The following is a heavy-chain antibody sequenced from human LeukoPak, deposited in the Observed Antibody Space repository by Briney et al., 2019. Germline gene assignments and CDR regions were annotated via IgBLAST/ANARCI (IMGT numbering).Heavy chain of an antibody. CDR2: ISWNSGSI. CDR1: GFTFDDYA. V-gene: IGHV3-9*01. Sequence: GGSLRLSCAASGFTFDDYAMHWVRQAPGKGLEWVSGISWNSGSIGYADSAKGRFTISRDNAKNSLYLQMNSLRAEDTALYYCAKGMEVQLWFRFDYWGQGTLVTVSS. D-gene: IGHD5-18*01. CDR3: AKGMEVQLWFRFDY. J-gene: IGHJ4*02.